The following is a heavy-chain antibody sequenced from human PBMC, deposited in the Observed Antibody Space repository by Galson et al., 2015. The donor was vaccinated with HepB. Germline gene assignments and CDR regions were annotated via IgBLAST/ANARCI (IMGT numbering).Heavy chain of an antibody. CDR3: AKVPGALQSPADNWFDP. J-gene: IGHJ5*02. D-gene: IGHD1-26*01. CDR1: GFTFNINA. V-gene: IGHV3-23*01. Sequence: SLRLSCAASGFTFNINALSWVRQAPGKGLEWVSSISGSGDFTYYADSVKGRFTISRDNSKNTIYLLMNSLRADDSAVYYCAKVPGALQSPADNWFDPWGPGTLVTVSS. CDR2: ISGSGDFT.